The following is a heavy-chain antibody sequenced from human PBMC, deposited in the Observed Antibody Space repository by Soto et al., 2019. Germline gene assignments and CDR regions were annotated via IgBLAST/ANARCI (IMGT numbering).Heavy chain of an antibody. CDR1: GYTFTSYD. CDR2: MNPNSGNT. CDR3: ARGYDFWSGPQDP. J-gene: IGHJ5*02. D-gene: IGHD3-3*01. Sequence: ASVKVSCKASGYTFTSYDINWVRQATGQGLEWMGWMNPNSGNTGYVQKFQGRVTITRDTSASTAYMELSSLRSEDTAVYYCARGYDFWSGPQDPWGQGTLVTVSS. V-gene: IGHV1-8*01.